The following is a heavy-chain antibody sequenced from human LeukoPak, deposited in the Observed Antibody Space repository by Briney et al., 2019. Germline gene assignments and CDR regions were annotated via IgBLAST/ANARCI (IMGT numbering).Heavy chain of an antibody. CDR1: GGSISDYY. J-gene: IGHJ4*02. V-gene: IGHV4-4*07. CDR2: IYSSGST. Sequence: SETLSLTCTVSGGSISDYYWSWIRQPAGKGLEWIGRIYSSGSTNYNPSLKSRVTMSVDTSKNQFSLRLTSVTAADTAVYYCAKDLTRYSSSWYSLFDYWGQGTLVTVSS. CDR3: AKDLTRYSSSWYSLFDY. D-gene: IGHD6-13*01.